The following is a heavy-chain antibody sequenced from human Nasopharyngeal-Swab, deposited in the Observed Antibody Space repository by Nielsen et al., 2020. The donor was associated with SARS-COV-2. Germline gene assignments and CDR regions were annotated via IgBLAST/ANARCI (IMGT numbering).Heavy chain of an antibody. Sequence: GGSLRLSCAASGFTFSSYSMNWGRQAPGRGLEWVSSISSSSSYIYYADSVKGRFTISRDNAKKSLYLQMNSLRAEDTAVYYCARDRGYSGTYDAFDIWGQGTMVTVSS. CDR2: ISSSSSYI. J-gene: IGHJ3*02. CDR1: GFTFSSYS. CDR3: ARDRGYSGTYDAFDI. V-gene: IGHV3-21*01. D-gene: IGHD1-26*01.